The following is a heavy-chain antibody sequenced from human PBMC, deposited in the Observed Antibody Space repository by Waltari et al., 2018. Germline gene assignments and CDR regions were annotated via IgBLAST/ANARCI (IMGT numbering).Heavy chain of an antibody. V-gene: IGHV4-4*09. Sequence: QVQLQESGPGLVKPSETLSLTCTVSGGSISSYYWSWIRQPPGKGLEWIGYIYTSGSTNDNPSLKSRVTIAVDTSKNQFSLKLSSVTAADTAVYYCARLGYCSGGSCYPPYYYYYMDVWGKGTTVTVSS. J-gene: IGHJ6*03. CDR1: GGSISSYY. D-gene: IGHD2-15*01. CDR2: IYTSGST. CDR3: ARLGYCSGGSCYPPYYYYYMDV.